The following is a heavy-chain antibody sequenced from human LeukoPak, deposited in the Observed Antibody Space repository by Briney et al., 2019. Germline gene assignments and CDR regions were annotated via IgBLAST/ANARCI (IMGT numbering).Heavy chain of an antibody. Sequence: GGSLRLSCAASGFTVSSNYMSWVRQAPGKGLEWVSVMYSGGSTYSADSVKGRFTISRDNSKNTLYLQMNSLRVEDTAVYYCARDSSGRLDNWFDPWGQGTLVTVSS. V-gene: IGHV3-66*02. D-gene: IGHD3-22*01. CDR1: GFTVSSNY. J-gene: IGHJ5*02. CDR2: MYSGGST. CDR3: ARDSSGRLDNWFDP.